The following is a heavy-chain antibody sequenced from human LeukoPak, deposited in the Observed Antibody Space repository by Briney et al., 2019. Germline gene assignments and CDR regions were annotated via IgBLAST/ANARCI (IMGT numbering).Heavy chain of an antibody. Sequence: RAGGSLRLSCSASGFAFSRFAMTWVRHLPGKGLDWVSTISANGHQTYYGDSVKGRFSVSRDNSKNIPYLQMDSLRADDSALYYCAKDANYYDSSGFFIPFDYWGKGTLVIVSS. V-gene: IGHV3-23*01. CDR1: GFAFSRFA. CDR2: ISANGHQT. J-gene: IGHJ4*02. D-gene: IGHD3-22*01. CDR3: AKDANYYDSSGFFIPFDY.